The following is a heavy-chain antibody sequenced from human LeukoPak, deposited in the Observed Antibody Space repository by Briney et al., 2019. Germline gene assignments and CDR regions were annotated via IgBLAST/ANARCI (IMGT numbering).Heavy chain of an antibody. D-gene: IGHD3-22*01. CDR3: TTGGAYYDQNAFDI. CDR1: GFTFSNAW. V-gene: IGHV3-15*01. CDR2: IKSKTDGGTT. Sequence: GGSLRLSCAASGFTFSNAWMSWVRQAPGKGLEWVGRIKSKTDGGTTDYAAPVKGRFTISRDDSKNTLYLQMNSLKTEDTAVYYCTTGGAYYDQNAFDIWGQGALVTVSS. J-gene: IGHJ4*02.